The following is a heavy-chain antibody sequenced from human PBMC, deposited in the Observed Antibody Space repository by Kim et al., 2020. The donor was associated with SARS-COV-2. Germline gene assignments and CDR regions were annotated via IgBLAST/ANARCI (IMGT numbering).Heavy chain of an antibody. Sequence: SRVTISVDTSKTQFSLKLSSVTAADTAVYYCARAVWFGELLFPIGDWFDPWGQGTLVTVSS. CDR3: ARAVWFGELLFPIGDWFDP. V-gene: IGHV4-59*01. J-gene: IGHJ5*02. D-gene: IGHD3-10*01.